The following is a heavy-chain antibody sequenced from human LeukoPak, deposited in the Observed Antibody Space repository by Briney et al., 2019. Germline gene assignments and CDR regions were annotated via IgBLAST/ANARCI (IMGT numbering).Heavy chain of an antibody. CDR1: GFTFSSYA. V-gene: IGHV3-23*01. CDR2: ISGSGDNT. J-gene: IGHJ4*02. D-gene: IGHD3-22*01. CDR3: AKGSYYDSRGSFYFDY. Sequence: GGSLRLSCAASGFTFSSYAMSWVRQAPGKGLEWVSCISGSGDNTYYADSVKGRFTISRDNSKNTLYVQVNSLGPEETVDSYCAKGSYYDSRGSFYFDYWGPGNLLNVSS.